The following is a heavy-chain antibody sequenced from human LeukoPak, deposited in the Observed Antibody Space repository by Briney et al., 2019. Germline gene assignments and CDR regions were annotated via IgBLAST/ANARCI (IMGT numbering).Heavy chain of an antibody. V-gene: IGHV1-3*01. D-gene: IGHD3-9*01. Sequence: ASVTVSCKASGYTFTSYAMHWVRQAPGQRLEWMGWINAGNGNTKYSQKFQGRVTITRDTSASTAYMELSSLRSEDTAVYYCARGTNPQTNYDILTGYTPPDYWGQGTLVTVSS. J-gene: IGHJ4*02. CDR2: INAGNGNT. CDR1: GYTFTSYA. CDR3: ARGTNPQTNYDILTGYTPPDY.